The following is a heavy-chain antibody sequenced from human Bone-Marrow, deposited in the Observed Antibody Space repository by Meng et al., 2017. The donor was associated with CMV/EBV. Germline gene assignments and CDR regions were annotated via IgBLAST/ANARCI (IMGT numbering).Heavy chain of an antibody. D-gene: IGHD2-15*01. Sequence: GESLKISCAASGFTVSSNYMSWVRQAPGKGLEWVSYISSSGSTIYYADSVKGRFTISRDNAKNSLYLQMNSLRAEDTAVYYCARSPVVVVVAATYYYYYYGMDVWGQGTTVTVSS. J-gene: IGHJ6*02. CDR2: ISSSGSTI. CDR3: ARSPVVVVVAATYYYYYYGMDV. V-gene: IGHV3-11*04. CDR1: GFTVSSNY.